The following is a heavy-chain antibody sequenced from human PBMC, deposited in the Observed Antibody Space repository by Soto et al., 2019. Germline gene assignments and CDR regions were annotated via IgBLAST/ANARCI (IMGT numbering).Heavy chain of an antibody. CDR1: GFIFSDYY. V-gene: IGHV3-11*06. CDR3: ARDLAARISKTKPRNGLDV. Sequence: EGALRLSCAASGFIFSDYYMSWIRQAPGKGLEWVSYISSTSTYTNYADSVKGRFTISRDNAKNSLYLQINSLRAEDTAVYFCARDLAARISKTKPRNGLDVWGQGTTVTVSS. D-gene: IGHD3-3*02. J-gene: IGHJ6*02. CDR2: ISSTSTYT.